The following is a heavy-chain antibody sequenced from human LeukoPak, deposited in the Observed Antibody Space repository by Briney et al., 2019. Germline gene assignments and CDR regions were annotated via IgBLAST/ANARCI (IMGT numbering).Heavy chain of an antibody. J-gene: IGHJ4*02. CDR3: AKGGCRGTCNPLAY. CDR2: SGDSDGST. D-gene: IGHD2-15*01. V-gene: IGHV3-23*01. Sequence: GGSLGLSCAASGFTFSGSGMSWVRQAPGKGLEWISSSGDSDGSTYYADSLKGRFTISRDNSKNTLYLQMNNLRAEDTAVYYCAKGGCRGTCNPLAYWGQGALVTVSP. CDR1: GFTFSGSG.